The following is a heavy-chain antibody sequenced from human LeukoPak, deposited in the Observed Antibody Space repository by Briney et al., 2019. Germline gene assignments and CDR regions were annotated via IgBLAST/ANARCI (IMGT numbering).Heavy chain of an antibody. V-gene: IGHV3-43*02. D-gene: IGHD6-6*01. CDR2: ISGDGGGT. CDR1: GFTFDDYA. J-gene: IGHJ4*02. CDR3: AKDRSPHKYSSPCFDY. Sequence: GGSLRLSCAASGFTFDDYAMHWVRQAPGKGLKWVSLISGDGGGTYYEDAVKGRFTISRDNSKNSLYLQMNSLRTDDTALYYCAKDRSPHKYSSPCFDYWGQGTLVTVSS.